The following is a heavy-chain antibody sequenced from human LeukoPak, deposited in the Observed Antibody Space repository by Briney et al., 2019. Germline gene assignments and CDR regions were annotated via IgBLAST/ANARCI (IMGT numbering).Heavy chain of an antibody. CDR1: GASINSYY. D-gene: IGHD6-13*01. V-gene: IGHV4-4*07. CDR2: IYSSGNA. J-gene: IGHJ6*02. CDR3: ARDRSSSWAPYGLDV. Sequence: PSETLSLTCSVSGASINSYYWSWIRQPAGRGLEWIGLIYSSGNANYNPSLKSRVTMSVDTSKNHYSLKLSSVTAADTAVYYCARDRSSSWAPYGLDVWGQGSTVTVSS.